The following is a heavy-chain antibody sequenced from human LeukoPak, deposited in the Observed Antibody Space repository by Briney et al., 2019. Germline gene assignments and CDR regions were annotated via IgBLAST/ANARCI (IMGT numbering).Heavy chain of an antibody. J-gene: IGHJ5*02. CDR2: INHSGST. V-gene: IGHV4-34*01. D-gene: IGHD3-3*01. CDR1: GGSFSGYY. Sequence: SETLSLTCAVYGGSFSGYYWSWIRQPPGKGLEWIGEINHSGSTNYNPSLKSRVTISVDTSKNQFSLKLSSVTAADTAVYYCARAQNYDFWSGYYGWFDPWGQGTLVTVSS. CDR3: ARAQNYDFWSGYYGWFDP.